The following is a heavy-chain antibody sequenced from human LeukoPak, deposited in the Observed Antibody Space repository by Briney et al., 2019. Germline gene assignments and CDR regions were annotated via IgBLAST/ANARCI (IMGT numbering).Heavy chain of an antibody. CDR3: ARGIMITFGGVIVYYFDY. CDR2: IYYSGTT. D-gene: IGHD3-16*02. CDR1: GGSISSYY. Sequence: SETLSLTCTVSGGSISSYYWSWIRQPPGKGLEWIGYIYYSGTTNYNPSLKSRVTISVDKSKNQFSLKLSSVTAADTAVYYCARGIMITFGGVIVYYFDYWGQGTLVTVSS. J-gene: IGHJ4*02. V-gene: IGHV4-59*12.